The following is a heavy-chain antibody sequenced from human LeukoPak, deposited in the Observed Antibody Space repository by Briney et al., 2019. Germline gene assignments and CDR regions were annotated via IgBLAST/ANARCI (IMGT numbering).Heavy chain of an antibody. CDR3: ARTRDFGEIDY. D-gene: IGHD3-10*01. CDR2: IIPVFGRI. Sequence: ASVKVSCKASGGTFSSYAISWVRQAPGQGLEWMGGIIPVFGRINYAQKFQDRVTITADESTSTAHMELSSLRSEDSAVYYCARTRDFGEIDYWGQGTLVTVSS. J-gene: IGHJ4*02. V-gene: IGHV1-69*13. CDR1: GGTFSSYA.